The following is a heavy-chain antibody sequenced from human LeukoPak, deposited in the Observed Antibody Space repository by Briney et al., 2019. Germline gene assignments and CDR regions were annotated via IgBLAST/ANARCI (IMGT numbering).Heavy chain of an antibody. J-gene: IGHJ4*02. D-gene: IGHD6-19*01. CDR1: GFIFSNYA. V-gene: IGHV3-23*01. CDR3: VKGPRPDITVAHTVEN. CDR2: ISSRGDST. Sequence: AGSLRLSCAASGFIFSNYAMSWVRQVPGRGLEWVSTISSRGDSTYVADSVKGRFTISRDNSKNSLYLQMNTVRAEDTAVYYCVKGPRPDITVAHTVENWGQGTLVTVSS.